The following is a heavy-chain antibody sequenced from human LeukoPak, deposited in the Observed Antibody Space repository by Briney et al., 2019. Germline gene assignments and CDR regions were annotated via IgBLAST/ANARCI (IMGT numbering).Heavy chain of an antibody. CDR1: GFTFDDHA. CDR2: ISGFGANT. J-gene: IGHJ4*02. V-gene: IGHV3-43*02. D-gene: IGHD5-18*01. CDR3: AKALGGNIYVLDY. Sequence: GGSLRLSCAASGFTFDDHAMHWVRQAPGKGLEWVSVISGFGANTYYADTVKGRFTISRGNSKNSLSLQMNSLGTEDTALYYCAKALGGNIYVLDYWGQGTLVTVSS.